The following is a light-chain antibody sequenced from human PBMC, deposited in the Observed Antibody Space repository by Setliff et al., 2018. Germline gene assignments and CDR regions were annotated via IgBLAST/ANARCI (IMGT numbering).Light chain of an antibody. CDR2: DVT. J-gene: IGLJ1*01. CDR1: SSGIGGYNY. V-gene: IGLV2-14*01. Sequence: QSALTQPASVSGSPGQSITISCTGTSSGIGGYNYVSWYHQHPGKAPKLIISDVTKRPSGVSNRFSASKSGNTASLTISGLQTEDEADYYCNAYTSGSTYVFGTGTKVTVL. CDR3: NAYTSGSTYV.